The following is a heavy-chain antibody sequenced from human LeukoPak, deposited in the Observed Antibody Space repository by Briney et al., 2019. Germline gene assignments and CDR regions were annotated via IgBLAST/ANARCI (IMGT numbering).Heavy chain of an antibody. CDR3: AKDGDINNWSWTYFDY. CDR2: IRSDGSDK. V-gene: IGHV3-30*02. Sequence: GGSLRLSCAASGFSFRDYGMHWVRRTPGKGLEWVAFIRSDGSDKYYADSVQGRFTISRDNAKTSLYLQMNSLTSEDTAIYYCAKDGDINNWSWTYFDYWGQGSLVSVSS. CDR1: GFSFRDYG. J-gene: IGHJ4*02. D-gene: IGHD1-1*01.